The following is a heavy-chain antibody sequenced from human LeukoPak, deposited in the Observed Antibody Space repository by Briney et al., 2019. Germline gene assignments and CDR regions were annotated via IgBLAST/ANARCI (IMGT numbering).Heavy chain of an antibody. D-gene: IGHD3-22*01. CDR3: ARDYYYDSSGYYGRRGFDY. CDR2: ISSSSSYK. J-gene: IGHJ4*02. Sequence: PGGSLSLSCAASGFTFSSYSMNWVRQAPGKGLEWVSFISSSSSYKYYADSVKGRLTISRDNAKNSLYLQMNSLRAEDTAVYYCARDYYYDSSGYYGRRGFDYWGQGTLVTVSS. V-gene: IGHV3-21*01. CDR1: GFTFSSYS.